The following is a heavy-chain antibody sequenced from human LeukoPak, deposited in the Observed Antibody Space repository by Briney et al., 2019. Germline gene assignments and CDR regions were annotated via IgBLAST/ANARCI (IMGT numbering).Heavy chain of an antibody. V-gene: IGHV1-18*04. Sequence: GASVKVSCKASGYTFTGYYMHWVRQAPGQGLEWMGWISAYNGNTNYTQKFQGRVTMTTDTSTSTAYMELRSLRSDDTAVYYCARDFKWEPQIFDYWGQGTLVTVSS. CDR3: ARDFKWEPQIFDY. J-gene: IGHJ4*02. CDR2: ISAYNGNT. CDR1: GYTFTGYY. D-gene: IGHD1-26*01.